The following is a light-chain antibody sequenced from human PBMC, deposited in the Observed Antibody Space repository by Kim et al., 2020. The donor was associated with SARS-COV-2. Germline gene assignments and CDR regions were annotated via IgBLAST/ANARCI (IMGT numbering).Light chain of an antibody. CDR1: AFDSKC. J-gene: IGLJ2*01. CDR2: NDN. V-gene: IGLV3-21*04. Sequence: GKSVRCFCGVVAFDSKCVLWYQHKPGEAPVLVIDNDNDRPSGTPGRFSGSNSGNAATLTITRVEAGDEDDYYCQVLDRSSDNVVFGGGTKLTVL. CDR3: QVLDRSSDNVV.